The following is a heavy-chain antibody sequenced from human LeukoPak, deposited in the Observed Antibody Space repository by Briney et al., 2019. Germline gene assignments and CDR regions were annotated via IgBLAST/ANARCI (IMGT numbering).Heavy chain of an antibody. V-gene: IGHV3-30*02. CDR2: IRYDGSNK. CDR1: GFTFSSYG. D-gene: IGHD5-12*01. J-gene: IGHJ3*02. Sequence: PGGSLRLSCAASGFTFSSYGMHWVRQAPGKGLEWVAFIRYDGSNKYYADSVKGRFTISRDNSKNTLCLQMNSLRAEDTAVYYCAREGGRYSGYDWGAFDIWGQGTMVTVSS. CDR3: AREGGRYSGYDWGAFDI.